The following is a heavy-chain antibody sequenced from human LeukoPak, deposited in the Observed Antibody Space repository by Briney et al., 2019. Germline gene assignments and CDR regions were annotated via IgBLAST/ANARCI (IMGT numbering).Heavy chain of an antibody. CDR3: GGGGHLPYLIDY. D-gene: IGHD2-21*01. CDR2: IYYSGST. CDR1: GISISSSNSY. V-gene: IGHV4-61*05. J-gene: IGHJ4*02. Sequence: PSETLSLTCTVSGISISSSNSYWGWIRQPPGKGLEWIGYIYYSGSTNYNPSLKSRVTISVDTSKNQFSLKLSSVTAADTAVYYCGGGGHLPYLIDYWGQGTLVTVSS.